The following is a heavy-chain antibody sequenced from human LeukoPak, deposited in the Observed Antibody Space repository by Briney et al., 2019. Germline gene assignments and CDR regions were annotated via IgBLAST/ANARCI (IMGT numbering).Heavy chain of an antibody. V-gene: IGHV3-53*01. CDR3: IVFGDSNH. Sequence: GGSLRLSCAASGFTVSDNYMTWVRQAPGKGLEWVSSIYSAGATHYAESVKGRFTISRDNSKNTLYLQINSLRVEDTAVYYCIVFGDSNHWGQGTLVTVSS. J-gene: IGHJ5*02. D-gene: IGHD4-17*01. CDR2: IYSAGAT. CDR1: GFTVSDNY.